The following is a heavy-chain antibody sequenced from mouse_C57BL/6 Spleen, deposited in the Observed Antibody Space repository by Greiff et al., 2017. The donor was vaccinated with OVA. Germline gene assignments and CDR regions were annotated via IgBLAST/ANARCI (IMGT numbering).Heavy chain of an antibody. CDR2: INPSSGYT. J-gene: IGHJ1*03. CDR1: GYTFTSYT. Sequence: VKLVESGAELARPGASVKMSCKASGYTFTSYTMHWVQQRPGQGLEWIGYINPSSGYTKYNQKFKDKATLTADKSSSTAYMQLSSLTSEDSAVYYCASTVVAKERYWYCDVWGTRTTVTVSS. D-gene: IGHD1-1*01. V-gene: IGHV1-4*01. CDR3: ASTVVAKERYWYCDV.